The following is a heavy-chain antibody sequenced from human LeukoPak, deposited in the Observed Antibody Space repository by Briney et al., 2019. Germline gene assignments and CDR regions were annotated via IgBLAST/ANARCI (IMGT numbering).Heavy chain of an antibody. CDR2: INSGGGSI. V-gene: IGHV3-23*01. CDR1: GFTLTNYA. CDR3: AKIGYPDY. J-gene: IGHJ4*02. D-gene: IGHD6-13*01. Sequence: GGSLRLSCAASGFTLTNYAMSWVRQAPGKGLEWVSTINSGGGSIYYADSVKGRFTISRDNSKNTLYLQMNSLRAEDTAVYYCAKIGYPDYWGQGTLATVSS.